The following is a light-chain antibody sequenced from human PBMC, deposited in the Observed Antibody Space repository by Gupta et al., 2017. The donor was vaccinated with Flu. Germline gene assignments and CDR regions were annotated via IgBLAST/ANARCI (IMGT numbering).Light chain of an antibody. J-gene: IGKJ4*01. CDR2: AAS. CDR1: QSISNY. Sequence: PSSLSAAVGDRVTITCRASQSISNYLNWYQQKLGKAPKFLIFAASSVQRAVPSTFRASASGTDFTLTITRSQPEDIATYYCQQSHSTPPTFGGGTKVEIK. CDR3: QQSHSTPPT. V-gene: IGKV1-39*01.